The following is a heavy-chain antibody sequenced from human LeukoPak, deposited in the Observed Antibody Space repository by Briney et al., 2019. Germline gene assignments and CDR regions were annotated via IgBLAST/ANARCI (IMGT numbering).Heavy chain of an antibody. V-gene: IGHV3-7*01. CDR3: ARECIDGYYESSGYDL. J-gene: IGHJ4*02. CDR2: IKDDGSRK. D-gene: IGHD3-22*01. CDR1: GFSLSGYW. Sequence: GGSLRLSCAASGFSLSGYWMTWVRQAPGKGLEWVANIKDDGSRKHDVDSARGRFTISRDNARNSLYLDMNSLRAEDTAVYHCARECIDGYYESSGYDLWGQGTLVTVSS.